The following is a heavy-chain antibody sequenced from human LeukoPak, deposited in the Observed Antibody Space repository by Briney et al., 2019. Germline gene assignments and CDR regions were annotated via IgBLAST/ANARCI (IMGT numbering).Heavy chain of an antibody. CDR3: AREGQQLDCFDY. D-gene: IGHD6-13*01. J-gene: IGHJ4*02. V-gene: IGHV3-21*01. Sequence: GGSLRLSCAASGFTFSSYSMNWVRQAPGKGLEWVSSISSSSSYIYYADSVKGRFTISRDNAKNSLYLQMNSLRAEDTAVYYCAREGQQLDCFDYWGQATLVTVSS. CDR2: ISSSSSYI. CDR1: GFTFSSYS.